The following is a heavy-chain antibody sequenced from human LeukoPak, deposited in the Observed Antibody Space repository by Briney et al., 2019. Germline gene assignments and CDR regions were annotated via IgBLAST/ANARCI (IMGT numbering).Heavy chain of an antibody. CDR2: IYHSGST. V-gene: IGHV4-38-2*01. CDR1: GYSISSGYY. D-gene: IGHD2-2*01. J-gene: IGHJ4*02. Sequence: PSETLSLTCAVSGYSISSGYYWGWIRQPPGKGLEWIGSIYHSGSTYYNPSLKSRVTISVDTSKNQFSLKLSSVTAADTAVYYCARHQPGDTVVVPFDYWGQGTLVTVSS. CDR3: ARHQPGDTVVVPFDY.